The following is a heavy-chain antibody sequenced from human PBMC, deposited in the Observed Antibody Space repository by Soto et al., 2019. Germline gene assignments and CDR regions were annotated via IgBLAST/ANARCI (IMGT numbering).Heavy chain of an antibody. Sequence: SETLSLTCTVSGGSISSYYWSWIRQPPGKGLEWIGYIYYSGSTNYNPSLKSRFTISRDNAKNSLYLQMNSLRAEDTALYYCAKDKVVAVAGFFDYWGQGTQVTVSS. V-gene: IGHV4-59*01. D-gene: IGHD6-19*01. CDR3: AKDKVVAVAGFFDY. CDR2: IYYSGST. J-gene: IGHJ4*02. CDR1: GGSISSYY.